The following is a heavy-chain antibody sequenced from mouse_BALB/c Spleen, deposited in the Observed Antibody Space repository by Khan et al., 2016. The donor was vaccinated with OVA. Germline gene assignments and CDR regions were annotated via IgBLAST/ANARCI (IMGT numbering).Heavy chain of an antibody. Sequence: VQLKQSGAELVKPGASVKLSCTASGFNIKDTYMHWVKQRPEQGLEWIGRIDPANGNTKYDPKFQGKATITADTSSNTAYLQLSSLTSEDTAGDYCARDYWDVFAYGGQGTLVTVSA. CDR2: IDPANGNT. CDR3: ARDYWDVFAY. J-gene: IGHJ3*01. D-gene: IGHD4-1*01. V-gene: IGHV14-3*02. CDR1: GFNIKDTY.